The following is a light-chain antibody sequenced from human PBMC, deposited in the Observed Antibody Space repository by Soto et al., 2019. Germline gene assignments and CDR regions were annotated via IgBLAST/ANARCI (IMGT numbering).Light chain of an antibody. CDR3: QQYGSSLGVT. V-gene: IGKV3-20*01. CDR2: GAS. J-gene: IGKJ4*01. Sequence: EIVLTQSPGTLSLSPGERATLSCRGSQSVSSRYLAWYQQKPGQAPRLXXYGASSRATGIPGRFSGSGSGTDLTLTISRLEPEDFAVYYCQQYGSSLGVTFGGGTKVDIK. CDR1: QSVSSRY.